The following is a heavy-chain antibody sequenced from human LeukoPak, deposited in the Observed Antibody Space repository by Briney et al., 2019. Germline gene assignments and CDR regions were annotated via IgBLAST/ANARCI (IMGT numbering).Heavy chain of an antibody. CDR1: GFTFSSYA. Sequence: GGSLRLSCAASGFTFSSYAMSWVRQAPGKGLEWVSAISGSGGSTYYADSVKGRFTISRDNSNSTLYLQMDSLRGDDAAVYYCAKAVGSNSWSFDYWGQGTLVTVSS. CDR3: AKAVGSNSWSFDY. CDR2: ISGSGGST. J-gene: IGHJ4*02. V-gene: IGHV3-23*01. D-gene: IGHD6-13*01.